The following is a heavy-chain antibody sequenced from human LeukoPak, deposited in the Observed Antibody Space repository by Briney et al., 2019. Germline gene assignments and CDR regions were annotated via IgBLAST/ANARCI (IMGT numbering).Heavy chain of an antibody. CDR2: INEDAANT. D-gene: IGHD6-19*01. Sequence: PGASLRLSCAASGFTFSNYGMSWVRQAPGKGLEWVSTINEDAANTHYADSVKGRFTISRDNSKNTLLLQMNSLRADDTALYYCTKGDGGWYAIDYWGQGTLVIVSS. J-gene: IGHJ4*02. CDR1: GFTFSNYG. CDR3: TKGDGGWYAIDY. V-gene: IGHV3-23*01.